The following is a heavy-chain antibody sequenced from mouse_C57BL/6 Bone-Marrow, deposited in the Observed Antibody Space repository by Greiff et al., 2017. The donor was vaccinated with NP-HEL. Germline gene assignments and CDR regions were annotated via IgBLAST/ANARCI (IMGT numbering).Heavy chain of an antibody. CDR3: AREDYYGSQYYFDY. CDR1: GYTFTSYW. CDR2: IHPNSGST. J-gene: IGHJ2*01. Sequence: VQLQQPGAELVKPGASVKLSCKASGYTFTSYWMHWVKQRPGQGLEWIGMIHPNSGSTNYNEKFKSKATLTVDKSSSTAYMQLSSLTSEDSAVYYCAREDYYGSQYYFDYGGQGTTLTVSS. D-gene: IGHD1-1*01. V-gene: IGHV1-64*01.